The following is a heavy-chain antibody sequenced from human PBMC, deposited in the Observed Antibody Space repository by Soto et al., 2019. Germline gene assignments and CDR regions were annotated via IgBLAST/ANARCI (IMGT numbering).Heavy chain of an antibody. Sequence: QVQLVQSGAEVKKPGASVKVSCKASGYTFTSYAMHWVRQAPGQRLEWMGWINAGNGNTKYSHKFQGRVTITRDTSASTAYMELSSLRAEDTAVYYCASAPEVSWGQGTLVTVSS. CDR3: ASAPEVS. CDR1: GYTFTSYA. J-gene: IGHJ5*02. V-gene: IGHV1-3*01. CDR2: INAGNGNT.